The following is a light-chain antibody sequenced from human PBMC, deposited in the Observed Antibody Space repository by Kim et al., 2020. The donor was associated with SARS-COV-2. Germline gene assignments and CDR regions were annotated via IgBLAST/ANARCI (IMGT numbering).Light chain of an antibody. J-gene: IGLJ3*02. CDR3: QVWDNTGDQPV. Sequence: VSVAPGKTARMTCGGNNIGTYSVHWYQQKPGQAPVLVISYDSDRPSGIPERFSGSNSGNRATLSISRVEAGDEADYYCQVWDNTGDQPVFGGGTQLTVL. CDR2: YDS. V-gene: IGLV3-21*04. CDR1: NIGTYS.